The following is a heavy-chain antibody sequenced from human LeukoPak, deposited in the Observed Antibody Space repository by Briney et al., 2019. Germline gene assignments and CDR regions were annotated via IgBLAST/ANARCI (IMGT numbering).Heavy chain of an antibody. CDR1: GGSISSYY. CDR3: ARPQDYGDGAFDI. CDR2: IYYSGST. J-gene: IGHJ3*02. Sequence: SETLSLPCPVSGGSISSYYWSWIRPPPGKGLEWIGYIYYSGSTNYNPSLKSRVTISVDTSKNQFSLKLSSVTAADTAVYYCARPQDYGDGAFDIWGQGTMVTVSS. D-gene: IGHD4-17*01. V-gene: IGHV4-59*08.